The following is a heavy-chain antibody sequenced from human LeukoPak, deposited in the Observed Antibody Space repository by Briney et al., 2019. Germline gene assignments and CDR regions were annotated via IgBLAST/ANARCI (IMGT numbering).Heavy chain of an antibody. V-gene: IGHV3-23*01. Sequence: AGGSLRLSCAASGFTFSSYAMSWVRQAPGKGLEWVSAISGSGGSTYYADSVKGRFTISRDNSKNTLYLQMNSLRAEDTAVYYCAKDYGGYQAFDYWGQGTLVTVSS. J-gene: IGHJ4*02. D-gene: IGHD4-17*01. CDR1: GFTFSSYA. CDR2: ISGSGGST. CDR3: AKDYGGYQAFDY.